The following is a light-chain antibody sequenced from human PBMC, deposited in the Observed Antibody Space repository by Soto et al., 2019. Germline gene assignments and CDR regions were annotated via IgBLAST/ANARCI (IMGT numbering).Light chain of an antibody. CDR1: SRVIGNYHL. CDR3: CSYAGTVAYV. CDR2: EVN. J-gene: IGLJ1*01. V-gene: IGLV2-23*02. Sequence: QSWLTQPASVYGSPGQSITISFAGTSRVIGNYHLVSWYQQHPGKAPKLIICEVNKRPSGISDRFSGSKSGNTASLTISGLQAEDEADYYCCSYAGTVAYVFGSGTKVTVL.